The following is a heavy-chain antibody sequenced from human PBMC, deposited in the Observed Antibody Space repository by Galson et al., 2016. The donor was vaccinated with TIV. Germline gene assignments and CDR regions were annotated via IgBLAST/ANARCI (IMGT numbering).Heavy chain of an antibody. CDR1: GGTFSFYA. CDR2: INPIFRTP. D-gene: IGHD2-15*01. J-gene: IGHJ3*02. V-gene: IGHV1-69*13. CDR3: ARETCSGGTCYSRIGAFDI. Sequence: SVKVSCKASGGTFSFYAITWVRQAPGQGLEWMGGINPIFRTPNYAQKFQGRVTTTADDSTRTAYMELSSLGSEDTAVYYCARETCSGGTCYSRIGAFDIWGQGTMVTVSS.